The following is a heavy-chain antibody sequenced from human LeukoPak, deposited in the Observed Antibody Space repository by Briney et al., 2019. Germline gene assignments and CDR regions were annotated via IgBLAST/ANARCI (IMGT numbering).Heavy chain of an antibody. CDR1: GFTFSSYW. D-gene: IGHD1-26*01. CDR3: AKDKWTHGH. J-gene: IGHJ4*02. V-gene: IGHV3-7*04. CDR2: IKEDGSEK. Sequence: PGGSLRLSCAASGFTFSSYWMTWVRQAPGKGLEWVANIKEDGSEKSYVDSVKGRFTISRDNAKNSLYLQLNSLRAEDTAVYYCAKDKWTHGHWGQGTLVTVSS.